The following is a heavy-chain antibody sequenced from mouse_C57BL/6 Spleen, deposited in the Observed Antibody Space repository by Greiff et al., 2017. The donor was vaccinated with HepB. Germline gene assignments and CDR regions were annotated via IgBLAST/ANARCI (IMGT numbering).Heavy chain of an antibody. CDR2: IWSDGST. CDR3: ARDGYDGGYFDV. D-gene: IGHD2-2*01. Sequence: VKLMESGPGLVAPSQSLSITCTVSGFSLTSYGVHWVRQPPGKGLEWLVVIWSDGSTTYNSALKSRLSISKDNSKSQVFLKMNSLQTDDTAMYYCARDGYDGGYFDVWGTGTTVTVSS. V-gene: IGHV2-6*03. CDR1: GFSLTSYG. J-gene: IGHJ1*03.